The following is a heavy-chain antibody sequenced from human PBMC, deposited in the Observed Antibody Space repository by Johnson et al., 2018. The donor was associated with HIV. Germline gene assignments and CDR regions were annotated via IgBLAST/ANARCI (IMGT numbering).Heavy chain of an antibody. V-gene: IGHV3-30*04. CDR1: GFTFSSYA. CDR2: ISYDGSNK. Sequence: QVQLVESGGGVVQPGRSLRLSCAASGFTFSSYAMHWVRQAPGKGLEWVALISYDGSNKYYADSVKGRFTFSRDHSKNTLYLQMNSLRAEDTAVYYCARSYSSSSHDAFDIWGQGTLVTVSS. J-gene: IGHJ3*02. CDR3: ARSYSSSSHDAFDI. D-gene: IGHD6-6*01.